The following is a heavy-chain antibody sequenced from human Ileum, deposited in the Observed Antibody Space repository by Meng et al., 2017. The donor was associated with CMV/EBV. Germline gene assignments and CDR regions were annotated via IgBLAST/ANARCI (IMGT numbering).Heavy chain of an antibody. Sequence: TFSGFSRSPGGVGGGWVSQRPGKAMEWLALIYWDDDKRYSKELKSRITITKDTSKNQVVLTMTNMDPEDTATYYCAHLIVGTISFDYWGQGTLVTVSS. D-gene: IGHD5-12*01. J-gene: IGHJ4*02. CDR2: IYWDDDK. V-gene: IGHV2-5*02. CDR3: AHLIVGTISFDY. CDR1: GFSRSPGGVG.